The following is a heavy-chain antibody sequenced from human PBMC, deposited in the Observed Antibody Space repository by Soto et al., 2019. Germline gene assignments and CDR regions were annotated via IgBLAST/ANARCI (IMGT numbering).Heavy chain of an antibody. CDR3: AYSSTPFDY. CDR1: GFTLSNYA. CDR2: IWSDGSNK. V-gene: IGHV3-33*08. Sequence: PGGSLRLSCAASGFTLSNYAIAWVRQAPGKGLEWVAIIWSDGSNKDYGDSVKGRFTISRDDSKSTVYLQMNSLRAEDTAVYYCAYSSTPFDYWGQGTLVTVSS. J-gene: IGHJ4*02. D-gene: IGHD6-13*01.